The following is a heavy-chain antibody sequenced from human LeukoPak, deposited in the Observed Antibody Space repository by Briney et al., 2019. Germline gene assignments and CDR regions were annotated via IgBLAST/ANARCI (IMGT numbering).Heavy chain of an antibody. V-gene: IGHV3-48*03. CDR3: ARGGWNYVFNY. Sequence: PGGSLRLSCAASGFTFNTYEINWVRQAPGKGLEWVSYITSSGSTIYYADYVKGRFTISRDNGKNSLYLQMNSLRAEDTAVYYCARGGWNYVFNYWGQGTLVTVSS. CDR1: GFTFNTYE. D-gene: IGHD1-7*01. CDR2: ITSSGSTI. J-gene: IGHJ4*02.